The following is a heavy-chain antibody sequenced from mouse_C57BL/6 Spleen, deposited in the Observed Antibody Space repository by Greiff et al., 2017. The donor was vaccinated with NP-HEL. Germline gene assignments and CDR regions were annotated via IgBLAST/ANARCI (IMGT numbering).Heavy chain of an antibody. Sequence: VQLQQSGAELVMPGASVKLSCKASGYTFTSYWMHWVKQRPGQGLEWIGEIDPSDSYTNYNQKFKGKSTLTVDKSSSTAYMQLSSLTSEDSAVYYCANLFAYWGQGTLVTVSA. CDR1: GYTFTSYW. J-gene: IGHJ3*01. V-gene: IGHV1-69*01. CDR2: IDPSDSYT. CDR3: ANLFAY.